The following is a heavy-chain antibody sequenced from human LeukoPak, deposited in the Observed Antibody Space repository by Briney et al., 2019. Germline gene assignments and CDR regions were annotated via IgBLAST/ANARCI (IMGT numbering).Heavy chain of an antibody. D-gene: IGHD3-22*01. J-gene: IGHJ4*02. V-gene: IGHV4-34*01. Sequence: SETLSLTCAVYGGSFSGYYWSWIRQPPGKGLEWIGEINHSGSTNYNPSLKSRVTILEDTSKNQFSLKLSSVTAADTAVYYCARDQTESSGYSNFDYWGQGTLVTVSS. CDR1: GGSFSGYY. CDR2: INHSGST. CDR3: ARDQTESSGYSNFDY.